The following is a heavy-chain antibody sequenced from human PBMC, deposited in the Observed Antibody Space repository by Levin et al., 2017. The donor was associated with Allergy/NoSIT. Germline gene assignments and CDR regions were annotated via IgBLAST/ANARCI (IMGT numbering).Heavy chain of an antibody. CDR2: INPNSGGT. J-gene: IGHJ3*02. D-gene: IGHD3-10*01. CDR3: ARVPDYYGSGRRPFDM. V-gene: IGHV1-2*02. Sequence: ASVKVSCKASGYSFTGYYMHWLRQAPGQGLEWMGWINPNSGGTNYAQKFQGRVTMTRDTSISTAYMEVSRLRSDDTAVYYCARVPDYYGSGRRPFDMWGQGTMVTVSS. CDR1: GYSFTGYY.